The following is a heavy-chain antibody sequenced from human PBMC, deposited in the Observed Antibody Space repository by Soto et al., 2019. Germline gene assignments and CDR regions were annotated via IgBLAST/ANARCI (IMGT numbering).Heavy chain of an antibody. D-gene: IGHD1-7*01. CDR1: GFSFTAYW. J-gene: IGHJ5*02. CDR2: IDPSDSDT. CDR3: GRSELDRFDP. V-gene: IGHV5-10-1*01. Sequence: XESLKVSWRCSGFSFTAYWIDLVLQMPGKGLEWMGRIDPSDSDTSYSPSFQGHVTFSADKSTSTAYLQWNSLKPSDSAIYYCGRSELDRFDPWGQGTQVTVSS.